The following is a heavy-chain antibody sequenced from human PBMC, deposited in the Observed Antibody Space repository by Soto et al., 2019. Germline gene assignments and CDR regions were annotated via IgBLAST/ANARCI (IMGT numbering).Heavy chain of an antibody. Sequence: EVQVVESGGGLVQPGGSLRLSCAASGFTFSLYNMHWVRQAPGKGLEWVAYVSSSSSIIYYADSVKGRFTISRDDAKNSLYLQMNSLGAEDTAVYFCARDQKASWYTRYFDFLGLGTLFPVSS. CDR2: VSSSSSII. D-gene: IGHD6-13*01. J-gene: IGHJ4*02. CDR3: ARDQKASWYTRYFDF. CDR1: GFTFSLYN. V-gene: IGHV3-48*01.